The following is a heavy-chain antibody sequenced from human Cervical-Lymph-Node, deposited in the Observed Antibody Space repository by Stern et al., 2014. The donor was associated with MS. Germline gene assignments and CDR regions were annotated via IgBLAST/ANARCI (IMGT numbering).Heavy chain of an antibody. J-gene: IGHJ4*02. V-gene: IGHV3-30*03. CDR3: ASQYQVLYFDS. D-gene: IGHD2-2*01. CDR2: MAFDGSYK. Sequence: VQLEESGGGVVQPGRSLRLSCAASGFRFRNFDIHWVRQAPGKGLEWVAVMAFDGSYKHYADSVKGRFTVSRDVSENTLYLQMNSLRGEDTAVYYCASQYQVLYFDSWGQGTLVTVSS. CDR1: GFRFRNFD.